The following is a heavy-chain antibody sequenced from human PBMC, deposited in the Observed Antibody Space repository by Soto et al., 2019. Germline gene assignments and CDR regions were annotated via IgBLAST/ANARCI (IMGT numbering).Heavy chain of an antibody. Sequence: QVQLVESGGGVVQPGRSLRLSCAASGFTFSSYGMHWVRQAPGKGLEWVAVISYDGSNKYYADSVKGRFTISRDNSKNTLYLPMNSLRAEDTAVYYCAKDPRGPSKSVWYGMDVWGQGTTVTVSS. J-gene: IGHJ6*02. V-gene: IGHV3-30*18. D-gene: IGHD2-15*01. CDR2: ISYDGSNK. CDR3: AKDPRGPSKSVWYGMDV. CDR1: GFTFSSYG.